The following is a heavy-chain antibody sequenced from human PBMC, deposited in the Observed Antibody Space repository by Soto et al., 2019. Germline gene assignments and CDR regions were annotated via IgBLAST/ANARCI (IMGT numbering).Heavy chain of an antibody. CDR1: GYTFTSYY. Sequence: GASVKVSCKASGYTFTSYYMHWVRQAPGQGLEWMGIINPSGGSTSYAQKFQGRVTMTRDTSTSTVYMELRSLRSDDTAVYYCAREAGYSSSPLDAFDIWGQGTMVTVSS. J-gene: IGHJ3*02. CDR2: INPSGGST. V-gene: IGHV1-46*01. CDR3: AREAGYSSSPLDAFDI. D-gene: IGHD6-13*01.